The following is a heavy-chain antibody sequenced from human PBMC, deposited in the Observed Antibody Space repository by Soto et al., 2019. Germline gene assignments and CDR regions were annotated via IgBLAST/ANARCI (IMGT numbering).Heavy chain of an antibody. J-gene: IGHJ5*02. D-gene: IGHD3-22*01. V-gene: IGHV3-30*02. CDR2: IWYDGSNT. CDR3: ARVRITMIVKFWFDP. CDR1: GFIFSSFG. Sequence: GGSLRLSCAASGFIFSSFGMHWVRQAPGKGLEWVAHIWYDGSNTYYADSVKGRFTISRDNSKNTLYLQMNSLRAEDTAVYYCARVRITMIVKFWFDPWGQGTLVTVSS.